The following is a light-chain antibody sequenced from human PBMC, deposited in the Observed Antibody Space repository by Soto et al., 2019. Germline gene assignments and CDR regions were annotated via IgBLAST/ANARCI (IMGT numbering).Light chain of an antibody. CDR1: RSISRY. CDR3: QQSYSTPWT. Sequence: DIQMTQSPCSVCASVGDRVTITCRASRSISRYLNWYQQKPGKAPNLLIYTASSLQSGVPSRFSGSGSGTDFTLTISSLQPEDFATYYCQQSYSTPWTFGQGTKVDIK. CDR2: TAS. J-gene: IGKJ1*01. V-gene: IGKV1-39*01.